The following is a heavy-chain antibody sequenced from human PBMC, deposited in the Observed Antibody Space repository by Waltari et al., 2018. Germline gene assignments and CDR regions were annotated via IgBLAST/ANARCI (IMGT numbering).Heavy chain of an antibody. D-gene: IGHD3-3*01. V-gene: IGHV6-1*01. Sequence: AWNWIRQSPSRGLEWLGRTYYRSKWYNDYAVSVKSRITINPDTSKNQFSLQLNSVTPEDTAVYYCARDTRVLRFLEPLYAFDIWGQGTMVTVSS. CDR1: A. J-gene: IGHJ3*02. CDR3: ARDTRVLRFLEPLYAFDI. CDR2: TYYRSKWYN.